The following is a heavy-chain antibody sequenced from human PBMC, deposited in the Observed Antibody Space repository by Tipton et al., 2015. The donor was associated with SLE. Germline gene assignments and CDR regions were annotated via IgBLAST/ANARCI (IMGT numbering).Heavy chain of an antibody. Sequence: TLSLTCAVYGGSISSSSSYYWAWIRQPPGKGLEWIGEINHSGSTNYNPSLKSRVTISVDTSKNQFSLKLSSVTAADTAVYYCARLPYRWFDPWGQGTLVTVSS. CDR1: GGSISSSSSYY. J-gene: IGHJ5*02. CDR2: INHSGST. CDR3: ARLPYRWFDP. D-gene: IGHD2-2*01. V-gene: IGHV4-34*01.